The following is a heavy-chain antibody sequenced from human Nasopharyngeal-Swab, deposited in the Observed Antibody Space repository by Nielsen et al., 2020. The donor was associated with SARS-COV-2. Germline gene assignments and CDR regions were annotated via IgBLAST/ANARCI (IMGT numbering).Heavy chain of an antibody. Sequence: WIRQSSGKGLEWVSYISSSSTIYYADSVKGRFTISRDNAKNSLYLQMNSLRAEDTAVYYCARALHIYYYDSSGYFGDAFDIWGQGTMVTVSS. CDR3: ARALHIYYYDSSGYFGDAFDI. J-gene: IGHJ3*02. CDR2: ISSSSTI. D-gene: IGHD3-22*01. V-gene: IGHV3-69-1*01.